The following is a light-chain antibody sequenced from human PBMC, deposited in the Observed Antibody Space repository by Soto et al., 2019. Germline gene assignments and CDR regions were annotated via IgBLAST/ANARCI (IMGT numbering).Light chain of an antibody. Sequence: EIVLTQSPATLSLSPGESATLSCRASQSISRYLAWYQQKPGQGPRLLIYGASSRATGTPDRFSGIGSGTALTITIHRLEPEDGELYDGQQYGSSPPTFGQGTKVDIK. CDR3: QQYGSSPPT. J-gene: IGKJ1*01. CDR2: GAS. CDR1: QSISRY. V-gene: IGKV3-20*01.